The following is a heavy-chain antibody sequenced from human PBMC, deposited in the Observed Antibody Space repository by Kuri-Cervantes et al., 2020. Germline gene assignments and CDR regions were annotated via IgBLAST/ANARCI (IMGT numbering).Heavy chain of an antibody. Sequence: SETLSLTCAVYGGSFSGYYWSWIRQPPGKGLEWIGEINHSGSAYYNPSLKSRVTISVDTSKNQFSLKLRSVTAADTAVYYCARHSHRIAVAGTGFDYWGQGTLVTVSS. CDR1: GGSFSGYY. J-gene: IGHJ4*02. CDR3: ARHSHRIAVAGTGFDY. CDR2: INHSGSA. D-gene: IGHD6-19*01. V-gene: IGHV4-34*01.